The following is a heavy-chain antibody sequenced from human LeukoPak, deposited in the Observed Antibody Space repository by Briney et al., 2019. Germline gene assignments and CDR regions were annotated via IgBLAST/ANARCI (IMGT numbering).Heavy chain of an antibody. CDR1: GFTVSNAW. CDR3: TTGVVPAAIGYYYYMDV. D-gene: IGHD2-2*02. CDR2: IKSKTDGGTT. V-gene: IGHV3-15*01. J-gene: IGHJ6*03. Sequence: PRGSLRLSCAASGFTVSNAWISWVRQAPGKGLEWVGRIKSKTDGGTTDYAATVKGRFTISRDDSKNTLYLQMNSLKTEDTAVYYCTTGVVPAAIGYYYYMDVWGKGTTVAVSS.